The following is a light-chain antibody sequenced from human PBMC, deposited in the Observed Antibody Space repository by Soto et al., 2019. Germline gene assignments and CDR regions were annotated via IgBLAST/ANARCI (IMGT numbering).Light chain of an antibody. CDR1: QSVSSN. CDR2: GAS. CDR3: QQYNNWPLT. J-gene: IGKJ4*02. Sequence: EIVMTQSLAILSVSPGERATLSCRASQSVSSNLAWYQQKPGQAHRLLVYGASTRATGIPARFSGSGSGTEFTLTISSLQSEDFAVYYCQQYNNWPLTFGGGTKVEIK. V-gene: IGKV3-15*01.